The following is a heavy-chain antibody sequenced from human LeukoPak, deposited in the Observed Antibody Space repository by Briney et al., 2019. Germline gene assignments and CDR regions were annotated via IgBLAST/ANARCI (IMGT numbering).Heavy chain of an antibody. J-gene: IGHJ4*02. CDR1: GFTFSDYY. Sequence: PGGSLRLSCAASGFTFSDYYMSWIRQAPGKGLEWVTFIRYDGSNKYYADSVKGRFTISRDNSKNTLYLQMNSLRAEDTAVYYCAKYGHDSSGYYSIDYWGQGTLVTVSS. V-gene: IGHV3-30*02. CDR2: IRYDGSNK. CDR3: AKYGHDSSGYYSIDY. D-gene: IGHD3-22*01.